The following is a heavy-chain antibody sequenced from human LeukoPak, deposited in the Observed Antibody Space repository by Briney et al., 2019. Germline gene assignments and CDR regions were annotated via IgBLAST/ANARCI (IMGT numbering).Heavy chain of an antibody. CDR1: GLAFSGSA. V-gene: IGHV3-73*01. J-gene: IGHJ4*02. D-gene: IGHD2-8*01. CDR3: AKMVQNYFDY. CDR2: IRSKANSFVK. Sequence: GGSLRLSCAASGLAFSGSAIHWVRQASGKGLEWVGRIRSKANSFVKTYAASLEGRFTISRDDSSNTAYLQMNSLKTEDTAVYYCAKMVQNYFDYWGQGTLVTVSS.